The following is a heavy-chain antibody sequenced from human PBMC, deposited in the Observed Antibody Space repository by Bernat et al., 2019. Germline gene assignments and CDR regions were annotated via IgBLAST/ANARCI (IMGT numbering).Heavy chain of an antibody. V-gene: IGHV3-30-3*01. Sequence: QVQLVESGGGVVQPGRSLRLSCAASGFTFSSYAMHWVRQAPGKGLEWVAVISYDGSNKYYADSVKGRFTISRDNSKNTLYLQKNSLRAEDTAVYYCAARTTGTTWTTDYWGQGTLVTVSS. CDR3: AARTTGTTWTTDY. CDR1: GFTFSSYA. D-gene: IGHD1-1*01. J-gene: IGHJ4*02. CDR2: ISYDGSNK.